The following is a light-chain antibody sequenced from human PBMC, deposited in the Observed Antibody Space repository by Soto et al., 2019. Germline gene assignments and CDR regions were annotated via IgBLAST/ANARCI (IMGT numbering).Light chain of an antibody. Sequence: QSAMTQPPSVSAAPGQKVTISCSGSSSNIGGNSVSWYQQLPGTAPKLLIYDDNKRPSGIPDRFSGSKSGTSATLGITGLQAEDEADYYCQSYDSSLSGSLVFGGGTKLTVL. V-gene: IGLV1-51*01. CDR3: QSYDSSLSGSLV. CDR1: SSNIGGNS. J-gene: IGLJ2*01. CDR2: DDN.